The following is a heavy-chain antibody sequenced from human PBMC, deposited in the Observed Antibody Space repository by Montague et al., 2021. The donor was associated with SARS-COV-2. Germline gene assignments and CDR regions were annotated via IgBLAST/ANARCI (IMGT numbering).Heavy chain of an antibody. J-gene: IGHJ4*02. V-gene: IGHV4-34*01. Sequence: SETLSLTCAVYGGSFSGQYWNRMEEHTVKTLDTMREINHSGSRNNKQSLKSRVTMSVETSKNQFSLKLSSVTAADTAVYYCARCARQGYGFRLGSFDYWGQGTLVTVSS. D-gene: IGHD3-10*01. CDR3: ARCARQGYGFRLGSFDY. CDR1: GGSFSGQY. CDR2: INHSGSR.